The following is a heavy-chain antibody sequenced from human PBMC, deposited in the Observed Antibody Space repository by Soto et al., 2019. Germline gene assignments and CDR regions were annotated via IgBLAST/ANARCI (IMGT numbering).Heavy chain of an antibody. CDR1: GFTFSSYW. Sequence: GGSLRLSCAASGFTFSSYWMSWVRQAPGKGLEWVANIKQGGSEKYYVDSVKGRFTISRDNAKNSLYLQMNSLRAEDTAVYYCARELSYSSSSGDYWGQGTLVTVSS. CDR2: IKQGGSEK. D-gene: IGHD6-6*01. V-gene: IGHV3-7*01. CDR3: ARELSYSSSSGDY. J-gene: IGHJ4*02.